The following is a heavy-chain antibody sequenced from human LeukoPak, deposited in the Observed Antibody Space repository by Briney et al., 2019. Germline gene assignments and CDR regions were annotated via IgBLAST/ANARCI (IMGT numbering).Heavy chain of an antibody. CDR3: ARVDTAMVTNLFDY. CDR2: ISAYNGNT. CDR1: GYTFTSYG. D-gene: IGHD5-18*01. V-gene: IGHV1-18*04. J-gene: IGHJ4*02. Sequence: ASVTVSCKASGYTFTSYGISWVRQAPGQGLEWMGWISAYNGNTHYVQKLQGRVTMPTDTTTSTAYMELRSLRSDDTAVYYWARVDTAMVTNLFDYWGQGTLVTVSS.